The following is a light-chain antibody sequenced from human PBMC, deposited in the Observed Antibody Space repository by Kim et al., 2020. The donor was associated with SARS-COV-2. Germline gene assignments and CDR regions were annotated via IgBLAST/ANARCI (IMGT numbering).Light chain of an antibody. CDR3: QQNYDLPFT. CDR2: DAS. CDR1: QDISTY. J-gene: IGKJ3*01. Sequence: SVGDRVTITFQASQDISTYLNWYQQKPGTAPKLRIYDASNLEIGDPSRFSGSGSGTDFTFTITSLQPEDIATYYCQQNYDLPFTFGPGTKVDIK. V-gene: IGKV1-33*01.